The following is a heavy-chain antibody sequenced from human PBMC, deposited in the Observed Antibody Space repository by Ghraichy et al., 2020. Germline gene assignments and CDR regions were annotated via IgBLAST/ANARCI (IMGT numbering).Heavy chain of an antibody. J-gene: IGHJ6*02. CDR2: IRHDGSKK. CDR3: ASQRGMAARHYYYYGMDV. D-gene: IGHD6-6*01. Sequence: GESLNISCETSGFTFTTSDMHWVRQAPGKGLEWVTFIRHDGSKKYYADSVKGRFNVSRDNSKETLYLQMNSLTAEDTAVYYCASQRGMAARHYYYYGMDVWGQGTTVIVSS. V-gene: IGHV3-30*02. CDR1: GFTFTTSD.